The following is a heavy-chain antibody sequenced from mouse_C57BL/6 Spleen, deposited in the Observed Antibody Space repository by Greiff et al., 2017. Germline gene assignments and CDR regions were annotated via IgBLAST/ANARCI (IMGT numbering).Heavy chain of an antibody. CDR3: ARRSSSLLLLDY. D-gene: IGHD1-1*01. CDR1: GFSLSTSGMG. J-gene: IGHJ2*01. Sequence: QVTLKESGPGILQSSQTLSLTCSFSGFSLSTSGMGVSWIRQPSGKGLEWLAHIYWDDDKRYNPSLKSRLTISKDTSRNQVFLKITSVDTADTATYDCARRSSSLLLLDYWGQGTTLTVSS. V-gene: IGHV8-12*01. CDR2: IYWDDDK.